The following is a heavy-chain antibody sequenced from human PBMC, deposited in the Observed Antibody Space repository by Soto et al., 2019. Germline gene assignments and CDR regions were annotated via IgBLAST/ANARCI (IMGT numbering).Heavy chain of an antibody. J-gene: IGHJ3*02. CDR3: AFEKVGSGGVHVFDI. CDR2: IMPGRSHI. CDR1: GFTFSIYS. Sequence: EVQLVESGGGLVQPGGSLRLTCAASGFTFSIYSMNWVRQAPGKGLEWVSYIMPGRSHIFYEYSVKGRFTISRANDKDSRYLQMNNLGAEDTELYYCAFEKVGSGGVHVFDIWGQGTMVTVSS. V-gene: IGHV3-48*01. D-gene: IGHD2-8*02.